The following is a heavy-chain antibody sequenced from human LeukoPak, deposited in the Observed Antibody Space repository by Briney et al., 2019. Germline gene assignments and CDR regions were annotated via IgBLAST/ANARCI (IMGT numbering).Heavy chain of an antibody. CDR1: GFIFSKYW. Sequence: GGSLRLSCAASGFIFSKYWMTWVRQAPGKGLEWVANIRQDGSEKYYVDSVKGRFTISRDNAKNSLYLQMNSLRVEDTAVYYCARGIAAAGTPGPFDIWGQGTMVTVSS. CDR2: IRQDGSEK. J-gene: IGHJ3*02. V-gene: IGHV3-7*01. CDR3: ARGIAAAGTPGPFDI. D-gene: IGHD6-13*01.